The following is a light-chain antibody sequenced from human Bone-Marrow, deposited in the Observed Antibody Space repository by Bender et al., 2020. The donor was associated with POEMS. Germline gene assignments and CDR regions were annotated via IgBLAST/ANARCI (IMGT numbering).Light chain of an antibody. CDR2: EDS. CDR1: ALPKKY. J-gene: IGLJ3*02. CDR3: YSTDSNGRNEV. V-gene: IGLV3-10*01. Sequence: SYELTQPPSVSVSPGQTASITCFGDALPKKYAYWYQQRSGQAPVMVIYEDSKRPSGIPERFSGSSSGTMATLTISGAQVEDEADYYCYSTDSNGRNEVFGGGTKLTVL.